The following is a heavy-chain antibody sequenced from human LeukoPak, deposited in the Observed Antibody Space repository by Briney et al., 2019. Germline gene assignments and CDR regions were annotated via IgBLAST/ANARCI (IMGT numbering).Heavy chain of an antibody. V-gene: IGHV1-69*04. CDR1: GGTFSSYA. CDR3: ARDLGPTVTSPRGNWFDP. Sequence: SVKVSCKASGGTFSSYAISWVRQAPGQGLEWMGRIIPIFGIANYAQKFQGRVTIIADKSTSTAYMELSSLRSEDTAVYYCARDLGPTVTSPRGNWFDPWGQGTLVTVSS. D-gene: IGHD4-17*01. J-gene: IGHJ5*02. CDR2: IIPIFGIA.